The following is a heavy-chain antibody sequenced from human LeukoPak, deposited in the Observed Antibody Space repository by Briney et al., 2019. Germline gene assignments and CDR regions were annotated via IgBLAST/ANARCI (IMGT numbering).Heavy chain of an antibody. Sequence: GASVKVSCKASGYTFTSYGISWVRQAPGQGLEWMGWIAPYNGNTKYAQNVQGRVTLTTDTTTSTAYMELGSLRSGDTAVYFCARDVPYYYDSSDYLFYNYYMDVWGKGTTVTVSS. J-gene: IGHJ6*03. V-gene: IGHV1-18*01. CDR1: GYTFTSYG. CDR2: IAPYNGNT. D-gene: IGHD3-22*01. CDR3: ARDVPYYYDSSDYLFYNYYMDV.